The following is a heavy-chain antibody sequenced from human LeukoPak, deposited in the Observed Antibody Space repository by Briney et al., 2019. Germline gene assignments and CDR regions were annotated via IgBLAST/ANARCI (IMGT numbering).Heavy chain of an antibody. D-gene: IGHD4-17*01. Sequence: GGSLRLSCAASGFTFSGYWMHWVRQAPGKGLVWVSRIYGDGTSTDYADSVKGRFTISRDNAKNTLYLQMNSLRAEDTAVYYCTRATVTTSRSMDVWGQGTTVTVSS. CDR3: TRATVTTSRSMDV. CDR1: GFTFSGYW. V-gene: IGHV3-74*01. CDR2: IYGDGTST. J-gene: IGHJ6*02.